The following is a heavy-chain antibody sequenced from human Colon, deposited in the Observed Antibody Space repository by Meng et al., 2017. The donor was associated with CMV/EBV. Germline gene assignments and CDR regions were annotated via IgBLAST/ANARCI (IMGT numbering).Heavy chain of an antibody. J-gene: IGHJ5*02. Sequence: ASVKVSCKASGYTFTGYYMHWVRQAPGQGLEWMGWINPNSGGTNYAQKFQGRVTMTRDTSISTAYMELSRLRSDDTAVYYCARDGLGGYCSGGSCCDWFDPWGQGTLVTVSS. V-gene: IGHV1-2*02. CDR3: ARDGLGGYCSGGSCCDWFDP. D-gene: IGHD2-15*01. CDR2: INPNSGGT. CDR1: GYTFTGYY.